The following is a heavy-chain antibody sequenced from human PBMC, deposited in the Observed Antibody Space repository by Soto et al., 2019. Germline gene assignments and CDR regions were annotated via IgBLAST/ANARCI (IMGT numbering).Heavy chain of an antibody. J-gene: IGHJ4*02. D-gene: IGHD3-22*01. CDR3: WKSPGYYSRGYYSNVDY. V-gene: IGHV3-23*01. Sequence: GGSLRLSCAASGFAFSSYAMSWVRQAPGKGLEWVSTISTSGGSTYYADSVKGRFATSRDNSKSTMYLKMKSLRAEERAEYYCWKSPGYYSRGYYSNVDYWGQGTLVTVSS. CDR2: ISTSGGST. CDR1: GFAFSSYA.